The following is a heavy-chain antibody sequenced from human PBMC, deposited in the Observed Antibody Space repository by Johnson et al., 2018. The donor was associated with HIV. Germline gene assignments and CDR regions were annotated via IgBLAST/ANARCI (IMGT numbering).Heavy chain of an antibody. V-gene: IGHV3-72*01. CDR1: GFTLSDHY. D-gene: IGHD6-19*01. CDR3: ARRGGSGWSAFDI. Sequence: VQLVESGGGVVQPGRSLTLSCAASGFTLSDHYMDWVRQAAGKGLEWVGRTKNKANSYTTEYAASVKGRFTISRDDSKNSLYLQMNSLRAEDTALYYCARRGGSGWSAFDIWGQGTMVTVSS. J-gene: IGHJ3*02. CDR2: TKNKANSYTT.